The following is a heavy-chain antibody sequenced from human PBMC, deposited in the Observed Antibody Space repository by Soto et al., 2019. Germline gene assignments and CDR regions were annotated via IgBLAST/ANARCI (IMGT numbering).Heavy chain of an antibody. CDR2: IYPGDSDT. J-gene: IGHJ6*02. D-gene: IGHD2-8*01. V-gene: IGHV5-51*01. CDR3: ARQGSNGAYYYYGMDV. CDR1: GYRFSSYW. Sequence: GESLKISCKGSGYRFSSYWIAWVRQMPGKGLEWMGIIYPGDSDTRYSPSFQGQVTMSVDKSNNIAYLHWSSLKASDTAIYYCARQGSNGAYYYYGMDVWGQGTTVTVSS.